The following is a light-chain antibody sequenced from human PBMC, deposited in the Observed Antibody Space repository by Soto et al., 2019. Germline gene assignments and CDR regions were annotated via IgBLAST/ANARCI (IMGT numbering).Light chain of an antibody. CDR3: SSYTSSSTVV. V-gene: IGLV2-14*01. Sequence: QSALTQPASVSGSPGQSITIACTGTSSDVGGYNYFSWYQQHPGKAPKLMIYDVSNRPSGVSNRFSGSKSGNTASLTIFGLQAEDEADYYCSSYTSSSTVVFGGGTKLTVL. CDR1: SSDVGGYNY. CDR2: DVS. J-gene: IGLJ2*01.